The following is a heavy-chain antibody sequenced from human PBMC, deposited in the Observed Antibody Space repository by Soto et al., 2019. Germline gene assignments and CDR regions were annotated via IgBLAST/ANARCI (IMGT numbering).Heavy chain of an antibody. J-gene: IGHJ5*02. Sequence: SVKVSCKASGYTFTGYYMHWARQAPGQGLEWMGWIKSFNGDTNYAQKFQGRVTLTRDTSISTAYMEPSRLKYDDTAVYYCARVVSPYSDLLPGNWFDPWGQGTLVTVSS. CDR1: GYTFTGYY. CDR2: IKSFNGDT. V-gene: IGHV1-2*02. D-gene: IGHD3-9*01. CDR3: ARVVSPYSDLLPGNWFDP.